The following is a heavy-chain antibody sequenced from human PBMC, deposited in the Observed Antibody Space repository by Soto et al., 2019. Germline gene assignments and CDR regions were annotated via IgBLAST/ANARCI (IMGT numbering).Heavy chain of an antibody. CDR1: GYTFSDYM. J-gene: IGHJ6*02. CDR2: IDSSDAYT. D-gene: IGHD3-9*01. V-gene: IGHV5-10-1*01. CDR3: ANLDITCGSFDVFDL. Sequence: PXEFAKIFCKGSGYTFSDYMISWVRQVPGKVLERLVTIDSSDAYTSYSPSIQGHDTISADKYINTAFLRWTSMKASDSAMYYCANLDITCGSFDVFDLWGQGTTVTVSS.